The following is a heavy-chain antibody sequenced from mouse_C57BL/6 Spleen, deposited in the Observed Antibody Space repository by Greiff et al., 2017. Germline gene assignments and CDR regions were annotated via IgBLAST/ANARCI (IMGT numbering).Heavy chain of an antibody. D-gene: IGHD1-1*01. V-gene: IGHV1-69*01. CDR1: GYTFTSYW. J-gene: IGHJ4*01. CDR3: ARVGNYGSSAYYARDY. CDR2: LDPSDSYT. Sequence: QVQLQQPGAELVMPGASVKLSCKASGYTFTSYWMHWVKQRPGQGLEWIGELDPSDSYTNYNQKFKGKSPVTVDKSYSTAYMQISSLTSEDSAVYYCARVGNYGSSAYYARDYWGQGTSGTVSS.